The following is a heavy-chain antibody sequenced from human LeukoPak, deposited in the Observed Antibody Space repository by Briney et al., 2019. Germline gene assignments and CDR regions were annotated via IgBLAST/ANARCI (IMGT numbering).Heavy chain of an antibody. J-gene: IGHJ4*02. V-gene: IGHV3-30-3*01. CDR2: ISKDGSDK. D-gene: IGHD3-10*01. CDR3: ARDASWFGELYLDY. Sequence: GRSLRLSCAASGFTFSDYAMHWVRQAPGKGLEWVAVISKDGSDKYYPGSVRGRFTISRDNSKNTIYLQMDSLRAEDTAVYYCARDASWFGELYLDYWGQGTLVTVSS. CDR1: GFTFSDYA.